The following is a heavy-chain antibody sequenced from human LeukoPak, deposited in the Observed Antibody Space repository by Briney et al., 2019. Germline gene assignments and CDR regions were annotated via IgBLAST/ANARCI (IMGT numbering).Heavy chain of an antibody. V-gene: IGHV4-28*01. D-gene: IGHD2-15*01. Sequence: SETLSLTCAVSGYSISSSNWWGWIRQPPGKGLEWIGYIYYSGSTYYNPSLKSRVTMSVDTSKNQFSLKLSSVTAVDTAVYYCARTLTPYCSGGSRYGKNAFDIWGQGTMVTVSS. J-gene: IGHJ3*02. CDR1: GYSISSSNW. CDR2: IYYSGST. CDR3: ARTLTPYCSGGSRYGKNAFDI.